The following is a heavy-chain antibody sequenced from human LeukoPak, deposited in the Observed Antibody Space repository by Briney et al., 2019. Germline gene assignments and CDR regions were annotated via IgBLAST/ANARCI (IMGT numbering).Heavy chain of an antibody. CDR3: ASGSENRAYYYGSGSYLYAFDI. CDR1: GGTFSSYA. V-gene: IGHV1-69*13. CDR2: IIPIFGTA. Sequence: EASVKVSCKASGGTFSSYAISWVRQAPGQGLEWMGGIIPIFGTANYAQKFQGRVTITADESTSTAYMELSSLRSEDTAVYYCASGSENRAYYYGSGSYLYAFDIWGQGTMVTVSS. D-gene: IGHD3-10*01. J-gene: IGHJ3*02.